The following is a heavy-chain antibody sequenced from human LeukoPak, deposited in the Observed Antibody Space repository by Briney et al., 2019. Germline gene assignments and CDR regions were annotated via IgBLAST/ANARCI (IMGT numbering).Heavy chain of an antibody. CDR3: ARSPGGSYSGY. J-gene: IGHJ4*02. D-gene: IGHD1-26*01. Sequence: ASVKVSCKASGYTFTSYAISGGRQAPGQGLEWMGWISAYNGNTNSAQKLQGRVTLTTDTSTSTAYMELRSLRSDDTAVYYCARSPGGSYSGYWGKGTLVTVSS. CDR2: ISAYNGNT. CDR1: GYTFTSYA. V-gene: IGHV1-18*01.